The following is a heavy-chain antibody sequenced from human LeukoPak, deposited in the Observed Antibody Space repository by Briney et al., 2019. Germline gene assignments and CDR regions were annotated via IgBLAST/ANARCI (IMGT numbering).Heavy chain of an antibody. CDR2: ISSSSSYI. Sequence: GGSLRLSCAASGFTFSSYSMNWVRQAPGKGLEWVSSISSSSSYIYYADSVKGRFTISRDNSKNTLYLQMNSLRVEDTAVYYCAKGNSGWYWRFDYWGQGTLVTVSS. CDR3: AKGNSGWYWRFDY. CDR1: GFTFSSYS. J-gene: IGHJ4*02. D-gene: IGHD6-19*01. V-gene: IGHV3-21*04.